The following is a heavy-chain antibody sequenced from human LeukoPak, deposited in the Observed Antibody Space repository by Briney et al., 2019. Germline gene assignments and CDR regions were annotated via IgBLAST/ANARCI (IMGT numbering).Heavy chain of an antibody. J-gene: IGHJ4*02. CDR1: GYTFTSYG. CDR3: ARDLKWLETYYFDY. CDR2: ISAYNGNT. V-gene: IGHV1-18*01. Sequence: GASVKVSCKASGYTFTSYGISWVRQAPGQGLEWMGWISAYNGNTNYAQKLQGRVTMTTDTSTSTAYMELRSLRSDDTAVYYCARDLKWLETYYFDYWGQGTLVTVSS. D-gene: IGHD6-19*01.